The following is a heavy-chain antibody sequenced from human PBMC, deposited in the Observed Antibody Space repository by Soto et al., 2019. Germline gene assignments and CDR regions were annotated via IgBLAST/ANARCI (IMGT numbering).Heavy chain of an antibody. J-gene: IGHJ4*02. CDR1: GYSFSNYW. CDR3: ASPSNNYVGH. Sequence: GESLKISCKASGYSFSNYWIRWVRQMPGKGLEWMAIINPGDSESRYSPSFQGQVTISADKSISTAYLQCNSLKAADTAMYYCASPSNNYVGHRGQGTLVTVSS. D-gene: IGHD4-4*01. CDR2: INPGDSES. V-gene: IGHV5-51*01.